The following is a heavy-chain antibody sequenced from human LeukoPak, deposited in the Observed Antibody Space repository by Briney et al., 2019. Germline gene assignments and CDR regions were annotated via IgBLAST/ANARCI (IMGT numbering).Heavy chain of an antibody. Sequence: ASVKVSCKASGGTFSSYAISWVRQAPGQGLEWMGWISAYNGNTNYAQKLQGRVTMTTDTSTSTAYMELRSLRSDDAAVYYCARDSELAFDYWGQGTLVTVSS. CDR1: GGTFSSYA. D-gene: IGHD6-6*01. CDR2: ISAYNGNT. V-gene: IGHV1-18*01. CDR3: ARDSELAFDY. J-gene: IGHJ4*02.